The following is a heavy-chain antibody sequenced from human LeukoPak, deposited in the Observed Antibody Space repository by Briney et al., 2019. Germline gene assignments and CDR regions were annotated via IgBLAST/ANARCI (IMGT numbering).Heavy chain of an antibody. D-gene: IGHD3-22*01. Sequence: SETLSLTCTVSGGSISSYYWSWIRQPPGKGLKWIGYIYYSGSTNYNPSLKSRVTISVDTSKNQFSLKLSSVTAADTAVYYCARAQDFSDSSGPNYLDFWGQGILVTVSS. V-gene: IGHV4-59*08. CDR1: GGSISSYY. CDR2: IYYSGST. CDR3: ARAQDFSDSSGPNYLDF. J-gene: IGHJ4*02.